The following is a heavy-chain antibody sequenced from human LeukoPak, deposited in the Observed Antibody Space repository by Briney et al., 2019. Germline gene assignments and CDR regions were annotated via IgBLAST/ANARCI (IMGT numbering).Heavy chain of an antibody. CDR1: RYTFTSYD. CDR3: ARLSQTPDYYSTGGYYFLGY. J-gene: IGHJ4*02. V-gene: IGHV1-8*01. CDR2: MNPNTGRT. D-gene: IGHD3-22*01. Sequence: ASVKVSCKTSRYTFTSYDINWVREAAGQGLEWIGWMNPNTGRTGFAQRFQGRLSMTRDTSISTAYMELSSLRSDDTAVYYCARLSQTPDYYSTGGYYFLGYWGQGTPVTVSS.